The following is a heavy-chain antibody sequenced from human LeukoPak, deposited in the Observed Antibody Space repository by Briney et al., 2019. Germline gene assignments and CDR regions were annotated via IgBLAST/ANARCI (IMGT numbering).Heavy chain of an antibody. CDR1: GFTFSSYA. V-gene: IGHV3-30-3*01. J-gene: IGHJ6*03. CDR2: ISYDGSNK. D-gene: IGHD3-10*01. CDR3: ARSAGTGYYYYYYMDV. Sequence: GGSLRLSCAASGFTFSSYAMHWVRQAPGKGLEWVAVISYDGSNKYYADSVKGRFTISRDNSKNTLYLQMNSLRAEDTAVYYCARSAGTGYYYYYYMDVWGKGTTVTVSS.